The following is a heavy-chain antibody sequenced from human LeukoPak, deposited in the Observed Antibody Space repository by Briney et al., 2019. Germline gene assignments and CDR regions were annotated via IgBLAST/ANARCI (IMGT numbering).Heavy chain of an antibody. J-gene: IGHJ4*02. CDR3: AKEGRSGYYYFDY. CDR1: GFTFSSYG. D-gene: IGHD3-3*01. V-gene: IGHV3-30*18. CDR2: MSYDGSNK. Sequence: GGSLRLSCAAPGFTFSSYGMHWVRQAPGKGLEWVAAMSYDGSNKYYADSVKGRFTLSGDNSKNTLYLQMNSLRAEDTALYFCAKEGRSGYYYFDYWGQGTLVTVSS.